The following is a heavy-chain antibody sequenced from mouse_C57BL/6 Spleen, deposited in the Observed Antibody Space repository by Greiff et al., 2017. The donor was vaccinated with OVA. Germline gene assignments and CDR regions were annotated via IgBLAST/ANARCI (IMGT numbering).Heavy chain of an antibody. D-gene: IGHD2-10*01. Sequence: VQLQQSGPGLVKPSQSLSLTCSVTGYSITSGYYWNWIRQFPGNKLEWMGYISYDGSNNYNPSLKNRISITRDTSKNQFFLKLNSVTTEDTATYYCARAYPGYAMDYWGQGTSVTVSS. J-gene: IGHJ4*01. CDR1: GYSITSGYY. V-gene: IGHV3-6*01. CDR3: ARAYPGYAMDY. CDR2: ISYDGSN.